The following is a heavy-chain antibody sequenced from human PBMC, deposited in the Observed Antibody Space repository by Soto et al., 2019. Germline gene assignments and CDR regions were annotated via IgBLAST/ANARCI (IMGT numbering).Heavy chain of an antibody. J-gene: IGHJ4*02. D-gene: IGHD6-13*01. V-gene: IGHV1-8*01. CDR3: AREHSSSWRFDY. CDR2: MKPNSGNT. Sequence: QVQLVQSGAEVKKHGASVKVSCKASGYTFTSYDINWVRQATGQGLEWMGWMKPNSGNTGYAQKFQGRVTMTRNTSISTAYMELSSLRSDDTAVYYCAREHSSSWRFDYWGQGTLVTVSS. CDR1: GYTFTSYD.